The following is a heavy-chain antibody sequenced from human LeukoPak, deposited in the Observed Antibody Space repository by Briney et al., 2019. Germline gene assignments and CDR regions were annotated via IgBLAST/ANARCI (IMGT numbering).Heavy chain of an antibody. D-gene: IGHD2-15*01. CDR1: GGSISNYY. CDR3: ARDGGYYCSGGSCYSGMDV. CDR2: VYYSGST. J-gene: IGHJ6*02. V-gene: IGHV4-59*01. Sequence: SETLSLTCTVSGGSISNYYWTWIRQPPGKGLEWIAYVYYSGSTNYNPSLKSRVSISVDTSKNQFSLKLSSVTAADTAVYYCARDGGYYCSGGSCYSGMDVWGQGTTVTVSS.